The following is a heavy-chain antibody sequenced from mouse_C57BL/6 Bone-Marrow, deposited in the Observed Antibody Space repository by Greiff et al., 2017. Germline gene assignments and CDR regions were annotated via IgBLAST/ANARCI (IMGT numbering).Heavy chain of an antibody. V-gene: IGHV1-19*01. CDR2: INPYNGGT. J-gene: IGHJ3*01. CDR3: ARDRVFFAY. Sequence: EVQLQQSGPVLVKPGASVKMSCKASGYTFTDYYVNWVKQSHGKSLEWIGVINPYNGGTSYNQKFKGKATLTVDKSSSTAYMELNSLTSEDSAVYYCARDRVFFAYWGQGTLVTVSA. CDR1: GYTFTDYY.